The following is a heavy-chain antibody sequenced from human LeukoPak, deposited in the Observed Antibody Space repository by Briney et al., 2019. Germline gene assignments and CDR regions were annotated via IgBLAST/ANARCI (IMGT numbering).Heavy chain of an antibody. V-gene: IGHV1-8*01. J-gene: IGHJ4*02. Sequence: ASVKVSCKASGYTFTSDDINWVRQATGQGLEWMGWMNPNSGNTGYAQKLQGRVTMTRNTSISTAYMELSSLRSEDTAVYYCARMAGGSSGWSNWGQGTLVTVSS. D-gene: IGHD6-19*01. CDR1: GYTFTSDD. CDR3: ARMAGGSSGWSN. CDR2: MNPNSGNT.